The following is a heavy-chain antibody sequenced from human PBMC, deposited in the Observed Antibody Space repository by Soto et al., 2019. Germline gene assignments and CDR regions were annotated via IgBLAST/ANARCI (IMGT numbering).Heavy chain of an antibody. J-gene: IGHJ4*02. Sequence: GSLRLSCAASGFTFSSYGMHWVRQAPGKGLEWVAVISYDGSNKYYADSVKGRFTISRDNSKNTLYLQMNSLRAEDTAVYYCAKDQDGGLDYWGQGALVTVSS. CDR3: AKDQDGGLDY. CDR1: GFTFSSYG. V-gene: IGHV3-30*18. D-gene: IGHD2-15*01. CDR2: ISYDGSNK.